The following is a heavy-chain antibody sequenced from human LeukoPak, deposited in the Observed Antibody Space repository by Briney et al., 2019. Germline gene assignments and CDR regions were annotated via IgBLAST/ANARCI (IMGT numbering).Heavy chain of an antibody. CDR1: GGSISSSSYY. Sequence: SETLSLTCTVSGGSISSSSYYWGWIRQPPGKGLELIGSIYYSRSTYYNPSLKSRVTISVDTSKKKFSLKPSSVTAADTAVYYCARHPSVTTRYYFDYWGQGTLVTVSS. CDR3: ARHPSVTTRYYFDY. J-gene: IGHJ4*02. D-gene: IGHD4-17*01. V-gene: IGHV4-39*01. CDR2: IYYSRST.